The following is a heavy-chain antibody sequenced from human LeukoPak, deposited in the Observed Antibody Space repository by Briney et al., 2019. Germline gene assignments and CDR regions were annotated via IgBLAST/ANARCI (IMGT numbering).Heavy chain of an antibody. Sequence: PSETLSLTCTVSGGSISSYYWSWIRQPAGKGLEWIGRIYTSGSTNYNPSLKSRVTMSVDTSKNQFSLKLSSVTAADTAVYYCAGEYYDFWSGHAEYFQHWGQGTLVTVSS. CDR1: GGSISSYY. CDR3: AGEYYDFWSGHAEYFQH. D-gene: IGHD3-3*01. J-gene: IGHJ1*01. V-gene: IGHV4-4*07. CDR2: IYTSGST.